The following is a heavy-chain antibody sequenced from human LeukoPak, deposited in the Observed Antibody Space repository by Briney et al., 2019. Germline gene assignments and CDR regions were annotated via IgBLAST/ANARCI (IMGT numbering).Heavy chain of an antibody. CDR3: ARNGGYSYGLAPNWLDP. Sequence: ASVKVSCKASGYTFTSYYMHWVRQAPGQGLEWMGIINPSGGSTSYAQKFQGRVTMTRDTSTSTVYMELSSLRSEDTAVYYCARNGGYSYGLAPNWLDPWGQGTLVTVSS. CDR1: GYTFTSYY. D-gene: IGHD5-18*01. CDR2: INPSGGST. J-gene: IGHJ5*02. V-gene: IGHV1-46*01.